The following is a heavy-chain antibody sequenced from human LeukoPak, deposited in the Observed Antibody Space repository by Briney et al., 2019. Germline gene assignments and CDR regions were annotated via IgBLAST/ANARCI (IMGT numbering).Heavy chain of an antibody. CDR3: ARDNWGSLDY. V-gene: IGHV4-59*11. J-gene: IGHJ4*02. CDR1: GSSISSHS. D-gene: IGHD7-27*01. CDR2: DSNNGNI. Sequence: SETLSLTCTVSGSSISSHSWGWVRQPPGKGLEWIGYDSNNGNINYNPALKSRVTISVDTSKRQFSLKLRSVTAADMAVYYCARDNWGSLDYWGQRTQVTVSS.